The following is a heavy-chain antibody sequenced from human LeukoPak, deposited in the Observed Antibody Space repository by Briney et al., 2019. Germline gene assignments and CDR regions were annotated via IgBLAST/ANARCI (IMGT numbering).Heavy chain of an antibody. CDR2: INHSGST. J-gene: IGHJ4*02. D-gene: IGHD3-22*01. Sequence: PSETLSLTCAVYGGSFSGYYWSWIRQPPGKGLERIGEINHSGSTNYNPSLKSRVTISVDTSKNQFSLKLSSVTAADTAVYYCARGEGYYYDSSGYYWLPYWGQGTLVTVSS. CDR3: ARGEGYYYDSSGYYWLPY. V-gene: IGHV4-34*01. CDR1: GGSFSGYY.